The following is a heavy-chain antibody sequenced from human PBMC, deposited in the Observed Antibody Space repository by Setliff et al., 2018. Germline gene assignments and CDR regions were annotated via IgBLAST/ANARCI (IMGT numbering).Heavy chain of an antibody. CDR1: GFTFNTYA. V-gene: IGHV3-23*01. CDR3: AKDRRYYYDSSEIDNWFDP. CDR2: ISGSGGST. J-gene: IGHJ5*02. Sequence: GGSLRLSCAASGFTFNTYAMSWVRQAPGKGLEWVSAISGSGGSTYYADSVKGRFTISRDNSKNTLYLQMNSLRAEDTAVYYCAKDRRYYYDSSEIDNWFDPWGQGTLVTVSS. D-gene: IGHD3-22*01.